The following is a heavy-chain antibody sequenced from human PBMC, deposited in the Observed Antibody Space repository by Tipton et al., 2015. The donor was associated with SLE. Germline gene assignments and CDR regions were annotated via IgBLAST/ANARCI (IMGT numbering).Heavy chain of an antibody. V-gene: IGHV4-39*07. Sequence: TLSLTCTVSGDSIRTNDYYWAWIRQPPGKGLEWIGSIFHSGSTYYNPSLKRRVTASIDTSKNQFSLKLTSVTAADTGAYYCARGVAIYWITYYDYYMDVWGKGTTVTVSS. J-gene: IGHJ6*03. CDR2: IFHSGST. D-gene: IGHD2-2*03. CDR3: ARGVAIYWITYYDYYMDV. CDR1: GDSIRTNDYY.